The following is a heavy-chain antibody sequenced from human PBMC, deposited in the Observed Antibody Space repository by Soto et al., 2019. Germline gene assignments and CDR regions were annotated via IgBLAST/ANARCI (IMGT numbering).Heavy chain of an antibody. J-gene: IGHJ6*02. V-gene: IGHV4-39*07. Sequence: SETLSLTCTVSGGSIISSPDWWGWVRQPPGKGPEWIASIYRDGATYYNPSLNSRVSISVDTSKNQFSLKLSSVTAADTAVYYCARGPGDYSNGMDVWGQGTTVTVSS. CDR3: ARGPGDYSNGMDV. D-gene: IGHD2-2*01. CDR2: IYRDGAT. CDR1: GGSIISSPDW.